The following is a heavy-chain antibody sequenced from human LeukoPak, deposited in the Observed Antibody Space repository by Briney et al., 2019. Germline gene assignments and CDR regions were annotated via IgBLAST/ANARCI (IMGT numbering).Heavy chain of an antibody. D-gene: IGHD6-19*01. V-gene: IGHV1-18*01. J-gene: IGHJ4*02. Sequence: GASVKVSCKTSGYTFTNYGISWVRQAPGQGLEWMGWISGYNGNPRYAQKVQGRVTMTTDTSTNTAYMEVNSLRSDDTAIYYCARERSLAVAGIRLFDYWGQGTLVIVSS. CDR2: ISGYNGNP. CDR3: ARERSLAVAGIRLFDY. CDR1: GYTFTNYG.